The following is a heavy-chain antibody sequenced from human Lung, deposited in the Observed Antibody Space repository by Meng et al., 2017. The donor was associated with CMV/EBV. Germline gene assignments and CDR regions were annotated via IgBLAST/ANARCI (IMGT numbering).Heavy chain of an antibody. CDR2: ISYDGTNK. D-gene: IGHD6-25*01. CDR1: GFPFSTYA. J-gene: IGHJ4*02. V-gene: IGHV3-30*04. CDR3: ARDGQAGAKGFDH. Sequence: GGSXRPXXAASGFPFSTYAMHWVRQAPGKGLEWVAVISYDGTNKYYADSVKGRFSISRDNSKNTLYLQMNSLRPEDTSAFYCARDGQAGAKGFDHWGQGTLVXVSS.